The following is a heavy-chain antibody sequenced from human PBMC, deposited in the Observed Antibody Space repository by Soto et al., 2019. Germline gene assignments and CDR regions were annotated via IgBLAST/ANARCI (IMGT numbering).Heavy chain of an antibody. CDR3: ARGSGSYLICFDP. CDR1: GFIFSDHY. D-gene: IGHD1-26*01. J-gene: IGHJ5*02. V-gene: IGHV3-72*01. CDR2: TRNKANSYTT. Sequence: EVQLVESGGGLVQPGGSLRLSCAASGFIFSDHYMDWVRQAPGKGLEWVGRTRNKANSYTTEYAASVKGRFTISRDDSKNSLYLQMNSLKTEYTAVYYCARGSGSYLICFDPWGQGTLVTVSS.